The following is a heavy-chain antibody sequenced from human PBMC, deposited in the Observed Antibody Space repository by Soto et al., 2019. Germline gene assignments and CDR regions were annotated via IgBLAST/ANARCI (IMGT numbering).Heavy chain of an antibody. V-gene: IGHV4-59*01. Sequence: SETLSLTCTVSGGSISSYYWSWIRQPPGKGLEWIGYIYYSGSTNYNPSLKSRVTISVDTSKNQFSLKLSSVTAADTAVYYCARHKDYYDSRLDYWGQGTLVTVS. CDR3: ARHKDYYDSRLDY. D-gene: IGHD3-22*01. CDR2: IYYSGST. J-gene: IGHJ4*02. CDR1: GGSISSYY.